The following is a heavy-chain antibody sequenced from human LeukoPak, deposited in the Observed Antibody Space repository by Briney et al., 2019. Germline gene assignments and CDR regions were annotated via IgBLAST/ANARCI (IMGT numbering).Heavy chain of an antibody. CDR1: GFTFSSYW. Sequence: GWSLRLSCAASGFTFSSYWMSWVRQAPGKGLEWVANINKDGGEKYYVDSVKGRFTISRDNAKNSLYLQMNSLRADDTAVYYCVKDSPPRYSGSPPAYWGQGTLVTVSS. D-gene: IGHD1-26*01. CDR2: INKDGGEK. V-gene: IGHV3-7*03. CDR3: VKDSPPRYSGSPPAY. J-gene: IGHJ4*02.